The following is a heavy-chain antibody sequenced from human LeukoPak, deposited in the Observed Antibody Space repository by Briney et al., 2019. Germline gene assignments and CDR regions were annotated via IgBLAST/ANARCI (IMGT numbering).Heavy chain of an antibody. D-gene: IGHD2-21*02. CDR2: ISYDGSNK. Sequence: GRSLRLSCAASGFTFSSYAMHWVRQAPGKGLEWVAVISYDGSNKYYADSVKGRFTISRDNSKNTLYLQMNSLRAEDTAVYYCAREAVVTAILDYWGQGTLVTLSS. CDR3: AREAVVTAILDY. CDR1: GFTFSSYA. J-gene: IGHJ4*02. V-gene: IGHV3-30-3*01.